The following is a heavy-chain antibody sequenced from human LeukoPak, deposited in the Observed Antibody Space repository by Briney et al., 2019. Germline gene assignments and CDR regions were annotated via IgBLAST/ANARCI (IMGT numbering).Heavy chain of an antibody. CDR1: GFTFSDYY. D-gene: IGHD7-27*01. CDR3: ARDLSGMDMPDY. CDR2: ISSSGSTI. J-gene: IGHJ4*02. Sequence: GGSLRLSCAASGFTFSDYYMSWIRQAPGKGLEWASYISSSGSTIYYADSVKGRFTISRDNAENSLYLQMNSLRAEDTAVYYCARDLSGMDMPDYWGQGTLVTVSS. V-gene: IGHV3-11*01.